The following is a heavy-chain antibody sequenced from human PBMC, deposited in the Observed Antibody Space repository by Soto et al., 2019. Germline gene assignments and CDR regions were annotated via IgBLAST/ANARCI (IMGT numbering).Heavy chain of an antibody. J-gene: IGHJ4*02. CDR1: GGSISRGGYY. V-gene: IGHV4-31*03. CDR2: IYYSGST. CDR3: ARWNGDYVQFDY. Sequence: QVQLQESGPGLVKPSQTLSLTCTISGGSISRGGYYWSWIRQHPGTGLEWIGSIYYSGSTYSNPSLKRRVTISGDTSMHQFSLKLSSVPAADTAVDYCARWNGDYVQFDYWGRGTRVTVSS. D-gene: IGHD4-17*01.